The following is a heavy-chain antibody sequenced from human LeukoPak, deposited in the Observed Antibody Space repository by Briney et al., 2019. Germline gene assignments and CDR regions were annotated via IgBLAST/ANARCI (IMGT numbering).Heavy chain of an antibody. CDR1: GGSISSYY. CDR3: ARVSGNTMVRGVIEPLYYYYGMDV. CDR2: IYYSGST. D-gene: IGHD3-10*01. V-gene: IGHV4-59*01. Sequence: SETLSLTCTVSGGSISSYYWSWIRRPPGKGLEWIGYIYYSGSTNYNPSLKSRVTISVDTSKNQFSLKLSSVTAADTAVYYCARVSGNTMVRGVIEPLYYYYGMDVWGQGTTVTVSS. J-gene: IGHJ6*02.